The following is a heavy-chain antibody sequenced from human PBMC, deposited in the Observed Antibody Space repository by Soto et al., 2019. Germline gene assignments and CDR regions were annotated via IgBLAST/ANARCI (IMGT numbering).Heavy chain of an antibody. D-gene: IGHD6-19*01. CDR3: AKVRYSSPMGYYYGMDV. Sequence: GXSVKVSCNASRVAFSKLIVTWVRQAPVLGLEWVGGIIPIFGTANYAQKFQGRVTITADESTSTSYMEVNNLRSEDTAVYYCAKVRYSSPMGYYYGMDVWGQGTTVTVSS. CDR2: IIPIFGTA. J-gene: IGHJ6*02. CDR1: RVAFSKLI. V-gene: IGHV1-69*01.